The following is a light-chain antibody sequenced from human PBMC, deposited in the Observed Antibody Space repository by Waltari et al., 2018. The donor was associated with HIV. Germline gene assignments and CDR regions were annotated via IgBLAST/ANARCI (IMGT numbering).Light chain of an antibody. Sequence: QSALTQPASVSGSPGQSLTLSCTATSSDVGCYNFFSWYQQHPGKAPKLMIYEVSNRPSGVSNRFSGSKSGNTASLTISGLQAEDEADYYCSSYTSSSTVVFGGGTKLTVL. CDR3: SSYTSSSTVV. J-gene: IGLJ2*01. CDR1: SSDVGCYNF. CDR2: EVS. V-gene: IGLV2-14*01.